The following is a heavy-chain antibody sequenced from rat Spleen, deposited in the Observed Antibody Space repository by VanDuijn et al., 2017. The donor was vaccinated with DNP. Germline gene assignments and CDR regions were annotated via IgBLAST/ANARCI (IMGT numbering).Heavy chain of an antibody. J-gene: IGHJ2*01. CDR2: ISNTGDGT. V-gene: IGHV5-46*01. Sequence: EVQLVESGGGLVQPGRSLKLSCAASGFAFSHFAMAWVRQAPTKGLEWVASISNTGDGTYYRDSVKGRFAISRDNAKSTLYLQMNSLRSEDMATYYCLRWNSGHFDYWGQGVMVTVSS. D-gene: IGHD4-3*01. CDR3: LRWNSGHFDY. CDR1: GFAFSHFA.